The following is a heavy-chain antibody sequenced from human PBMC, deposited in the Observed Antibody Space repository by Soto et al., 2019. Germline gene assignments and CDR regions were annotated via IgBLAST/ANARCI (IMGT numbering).Heavy chain of an antibody. D-gene: IGHD6-19*01. V-gene: IGHV4-59*01. CDR1: GGSINGYY. Sequence: QERLRESGPGLVKPSETLSLTCSVSGGSINGYYWNWIRQPPGKGLEWLGNVYFSGSTHYNPSLEARLTISVDTSKKQISLKLRSVTAADTAVYYCARQEAVPGTPFDSWGQGTLVSVSS. CDR2: VYFSGST. CDR3: ARQEAVPGTPFDS. J-gene: IGHJ4*02.